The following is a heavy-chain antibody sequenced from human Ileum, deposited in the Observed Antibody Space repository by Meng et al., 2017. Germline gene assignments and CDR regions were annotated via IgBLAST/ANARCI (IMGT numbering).Heavy chain of an antibody. CDR2: ISTASNYI. CDR1: GFDFSDYT. J-gene: IGHJ5*01. CDR3: ARNSGWFDS. V-gene: IGHV3-21*06. D-gene: IGHD1-26*01. Sequence: EVQLVESGGGLGKPGGSLRLSCAASGFDFSDYTMTWVRQAPGKGLEWISSISTASNYIYYADSLRGRSTISRDNAKNSLYLEMNTLRAEDTAVYYCARNSGWFDSWGQGALVTVSS.